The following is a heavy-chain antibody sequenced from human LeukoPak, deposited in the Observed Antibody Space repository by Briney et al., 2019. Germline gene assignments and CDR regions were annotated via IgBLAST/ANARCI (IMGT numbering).Heavy chain of an antibody. CDR2: INSDGSST. V-gene: IGHV3-74*03. CDR3: AKPTGDGYNRGWFDP. CDR1: GFTFSSYW. J-gene: IGHJ5*02. Sequence: GGSLRLSCAASGFTFSSYWMHWVRQAPGKGLVWVSRINSDGSSTTYADSVKGRFTISRDNAKNTLYLQMNSLRAEDTAVYYCAKPTGDGYNRGWFDPWGQGTLVTVSS. D-gene: IGHD5-24*01.